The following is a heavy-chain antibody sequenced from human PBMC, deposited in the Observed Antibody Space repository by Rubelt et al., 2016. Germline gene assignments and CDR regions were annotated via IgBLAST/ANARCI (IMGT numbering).Heavy chain of an antibody. Sequence: QLQLQESGPGLVKPSETLSPTCTVSAGSIISSSYYWGWIRQPPGKGLEWIGKIYYSGSTYYNPSLKCLVTISVDTSKYQFSLKLSALTAADTAVYYCARSPYYGCWSGYAVDIWGEGTMGTVSS. D-gene: IGHD3-3*01. V-gene: IGHV4-39*01. J-gene: IGHJ3*02. CDR1: AGSIISSSYY. CDR2: IYYSGST. CDR3: ARSPYYGCWSGYAVDI.